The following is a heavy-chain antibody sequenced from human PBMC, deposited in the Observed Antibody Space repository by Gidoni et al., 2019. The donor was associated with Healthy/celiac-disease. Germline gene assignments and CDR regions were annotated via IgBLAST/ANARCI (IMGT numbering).Heavy chain of an antibody. J-gene: IGHJ5*02. D-gene: IGHD6-13*01. CDR3: ARSRWQQLVLSRASWFDP. CDR2: INHSGST. V-gene: IGHV4-34*01. CDR1: GGSFSGYY. Sequence: QVQLQQWGAGLLKPSETLSLTCAVYGGSFSGYYWSWIRQPPGKGLEWIGEINHSGSTNYNPSLKSRVTISVDTSKNQFSLKLSSVTAADTAVYYCARSRWQQLVLSRASWFDPWGQGTLVTVSS.